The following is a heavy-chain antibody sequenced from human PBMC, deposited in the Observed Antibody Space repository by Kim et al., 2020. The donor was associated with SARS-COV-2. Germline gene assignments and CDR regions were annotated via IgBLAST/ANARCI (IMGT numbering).Heavy chain of an antibody. CDR3: ARRVSSLVLDWFDP. D-gene: IGHD6-13*01. CDR1: GGSISSSSYY. CDR2: IYYSGST. J-gene: IGHJ5*02. Sequence: SETLSLTCTVSGGSISSSSYYWGWIRQPPGKGLEWIGSIYYSGSTYYNPSLKSRVTISVDTSKNQFSLKLSSVTAADTAVYYCARRVSSLVLDWFDPWGQGTLVTVSS. V-gene: IGHV4-39*01.